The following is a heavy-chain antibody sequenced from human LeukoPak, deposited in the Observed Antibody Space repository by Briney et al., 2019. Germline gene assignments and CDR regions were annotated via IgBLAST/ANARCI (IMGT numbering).Heavy chain of an antibody. V-gene: IGHV3-30*18. Sequence: GGSLRLSCAASGFTFSSYGMHWVRQAPGKGLEWVAVISYDGSNKYYADSVKGRFTISRDNSKNTLYLQMNSLRAEDTAVYYCAKPPGILTGYYPFDYWGQGTPVTVSS. CDR1: GFTFSSYG. D-gene: IGHD3-9*01. CDR3: AKPPGILTGYYPFDY. CDR2: ISYDGSNK. J-gene: IGHJ4*02.